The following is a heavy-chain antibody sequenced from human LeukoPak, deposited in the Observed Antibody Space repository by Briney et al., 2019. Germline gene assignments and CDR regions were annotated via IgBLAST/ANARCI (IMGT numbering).Heavy chain of an antibody. CDR1: GGSIISSSYN. CDR3: ARLPTGFPNWFDP. Sequence: PETLSLTCTVSGGSIISSSYNWGWIRQPPGKGLEWIGTIYYSGTTYYNPSLQSRVTISVDTSKNEFSLKVNSVTAADTAVYYCARLPTGFPNWFDPWGQGTRVTVSS. J-gene: IGHJ5*02. CDR2: IYYSGTT. V-gene: IGHV4-39*01. D-gene: IGHD2-8*02.